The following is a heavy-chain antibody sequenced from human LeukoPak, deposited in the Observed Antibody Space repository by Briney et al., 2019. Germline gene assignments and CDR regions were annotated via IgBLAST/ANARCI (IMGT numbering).Heavy chain of an antibody. Sequence: GRSLRLSCAPSAPTFSSFGMHWFRHAPGKGLEWVAYIRSDEYYADSVKGRFTISRDYSKHTLYLQMNTLRVEDTGVYYCAKSESIAVGPEDHWGQGTLVTVSS. V-gene: IGHV3-30*02. CDR2: IRSDE. CDR1: APTFSSFG. CDR3: AKSESIAVGPEDH. J-gene: IGHJ4*02. D-gene: IGHD2-2*01.